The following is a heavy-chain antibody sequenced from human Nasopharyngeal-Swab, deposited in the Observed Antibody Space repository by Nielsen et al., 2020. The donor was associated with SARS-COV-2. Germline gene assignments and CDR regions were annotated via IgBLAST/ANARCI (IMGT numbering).Heavy chain of an antibody. CDR1: GFTFSSYA. CDR3: ARAMYYYDSSGFRNY. V-gene: IGHV3-21*05. Sequence: GESLKISCAASGFTFSSYAMSWVRQAPGKGLEWVAYISSSSSYTNYADSVKGRFTISIDNPKNTLYLQMKSLRAEDTAVYYCARAMYYYDSSGFRNYWGQGTLVTVSS. J-gene: IGHJ4*02. CDR2: ISSSSSYT. D-gene: IGHD3-22*01.